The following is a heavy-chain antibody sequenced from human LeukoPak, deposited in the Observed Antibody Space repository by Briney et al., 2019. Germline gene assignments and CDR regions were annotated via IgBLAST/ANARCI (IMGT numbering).Heavy chain of an antibody. V-gene: IGHV3-33*01. Sequence: GGSLRLSCAASGFTFRSHGMHWVRQAPGKGLEWVAGIWYDGSNEDYADSVKGRFTISRDNSKNTLYLQMNSLRVEDTAVYYCARDGQNGSPYATDVWGQGATVTVSS. D-gene: IGHD3-10*01. CDR2: IWYDGSNE. CDR1: GFTFRSHG. J-gene: IGHJ6*02. CDR3: ARDGQNGSPYATDV.